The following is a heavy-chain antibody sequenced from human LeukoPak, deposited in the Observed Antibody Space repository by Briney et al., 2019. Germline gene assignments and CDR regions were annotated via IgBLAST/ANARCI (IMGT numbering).Heavy chain of an antibody. Sequence: GGSLRLSCVASGFAFSSYAMSWVRQAPGKGLEWVSAISGSGYSTYYADSVKGRFTISRDNSKNTLYLHMNSLRAEDTAVYYCAKTLFYDRGHETFQHWGQGTLVTVSS. J-gene: IGHJ1*01. CDR1: GFAFSSYA. D-gene: IGHD2/OR15-2a*01. CDR2: ISGSGYST. CDR3: AKTLFYDRGHETFQH. V-gene: IGHV3-23*01.